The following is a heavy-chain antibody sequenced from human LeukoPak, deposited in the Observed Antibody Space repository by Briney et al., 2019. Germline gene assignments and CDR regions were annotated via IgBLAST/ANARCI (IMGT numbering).Heavy chain of an antibody. CDR2: ISSSSSYI. V-gene: IGHV3-21*01. CDR1: GFTFSSYS. Sequence: GGSLRLSCAAPGFTFSSYSMNWVRQAPGKGLEWVSSISSSSSYIYYADSVKGRFTISRDNAKNSLYLQMNSLRAEDTAVYYCARGGTVAGPHPGVWGQGTMVTVSS. D-gene: IGHD6-19*01. CDR3: ARGGTVAGPHPGV. J-gene: IGHJ3*01.